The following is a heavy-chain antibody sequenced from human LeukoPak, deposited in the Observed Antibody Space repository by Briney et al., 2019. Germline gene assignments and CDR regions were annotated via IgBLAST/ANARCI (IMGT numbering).Heavy chain of an antibody. J-gene: IGHJ5*02. CDR3: ARDYSGWSNYFGP. CDR2: INTGNGNT. CDR1: GYTFSSYV. V-gene: IGHV1-3*04. Sequence: WASVKVSCKASGYTFSSYVMHWVRQAPGQRLEWMGWINTGNGNTQYSQKFQGRITITRDTSATTAYMELSSLRSEDTAVYYCARDYSGWSNYFGPWGQGTLVTVSS. D-gene: IGHD6-19*01.